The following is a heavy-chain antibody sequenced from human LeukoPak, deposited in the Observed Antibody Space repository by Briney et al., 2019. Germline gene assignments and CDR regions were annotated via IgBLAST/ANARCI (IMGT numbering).Heavy chain of an antibody. D-gene: IGHD6-13*01. CDR3: ARLVAIAAAGY. Sequence: GGSLRLSCAASRFTFSSYSMNWVRQAPGKGLEWVSYISSSSSTIYYADSVKGRFTISRDNAKNSLYLQMNGLRAVDTAVYYCARLVAIAAAGYWGQGTLVTVSS. V-gene: IGHV3-48*01. CDR2: ISSSSSTI. J-gene: IGHJ4*02. CDR1: RFTFSSYS.